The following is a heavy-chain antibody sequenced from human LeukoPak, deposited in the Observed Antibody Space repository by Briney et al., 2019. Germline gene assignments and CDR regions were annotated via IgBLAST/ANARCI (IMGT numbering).Heavy chain of an antibody. CDR2: IKQDGSEK. CDR3: ARGPIAGYCSSTSCYDGFYYFDY. V-gene: IGHV3-7*01. J-gene: IGHJ4*02. D-gene: IGHD2-2*03. Sequence: GGSLRLSCAASGFTFSSYWMSWVRQAPGKGLEWVANIKQDGSEKYYVDSVKGRFTISRDNANNSLYLQMNSLRAEDTAVYYCARGPIAGYCSSTSCYDGFYYFDYWGQGTLVTVSS. CDR1: GFTFSSYW.